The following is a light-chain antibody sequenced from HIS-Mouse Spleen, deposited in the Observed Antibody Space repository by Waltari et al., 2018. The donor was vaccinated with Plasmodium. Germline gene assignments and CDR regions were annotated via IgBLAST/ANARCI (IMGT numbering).Light chain of an antibody. J-gene: IGLJ2*01. CDR3: NSRDSSGTHGV. CDR1: SLRSYY. V-gene: IGLV3-19*01. CDR2: GKN. Sequence: SSELTQDPAVSVALGQTVRITCQGDSLRSYYASWYQQKPGQAPVLVIYGKNNRPSGIPDRFSGSSSGNTASLTNTGAQAEDEADYYCNSRDSSGTHGVFGGGTKLTVL.